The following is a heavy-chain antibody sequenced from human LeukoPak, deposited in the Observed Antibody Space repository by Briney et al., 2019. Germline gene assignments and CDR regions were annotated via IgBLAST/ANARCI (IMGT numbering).Heavy chain of an antibody. V-gene: IGHV1-69*13. D-gene: IGHD3-22*01. CDR3: TTNYYYDSSGYYYYF. CDR2: IIPIFGTT. Sequence: SVKVSCKASGGTFSSYVISWVRQAPGQGLERMGGIIPIFGTTNYAQKFQGRVTITADESTSTAYMELSSLRSEDTAVYYCTTNYYYDSSGYYYYFWGQGTQVTVSS. J-gene: IGHJ4*02. CDR1: GGTFSSYV.